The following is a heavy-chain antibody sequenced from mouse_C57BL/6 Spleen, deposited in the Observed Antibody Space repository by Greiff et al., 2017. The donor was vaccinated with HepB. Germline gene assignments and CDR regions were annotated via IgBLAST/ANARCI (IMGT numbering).Heavy chain of an antibody. CDR2: INPSTGGT. CDR3: ARRRIITTVVATGYVDY. V-gene: IGHV1-42*01. CDR1: GYSFTGYY. Sequence: EVQLQQSGPELVKPGASVKISCKASGYSFTGYYMNWVKQSPEKSLEWIGEINPSTGGTTYNQKFKAKATLTVDKSSSTAYMQLKSLTSEDSAVYYCARRRIITTVVATGYVDYWGQGTTLTVSS. J-gene: IGHJ2*01. D-gene: IGHD1-1*01.